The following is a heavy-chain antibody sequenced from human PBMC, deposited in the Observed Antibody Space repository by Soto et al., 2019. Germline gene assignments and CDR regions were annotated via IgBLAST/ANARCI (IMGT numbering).Heavy chain of an antibody. CDR1: GFTFSSYA. Sequence: GSLRLSCAASGFTFSSYAMSWVRQAPGKGLEWVSAISGSGGSTYYADSVKGRFTISRDNSKNTLYLQMNSLRAEDTAVYYCAKDLYDSRYSSSWYYFDYWGQGTLVTVS. CDR2: ISGSGGST. J-gene: IGHJ4*02. D-gene: IGHD6-13*01. V-gene: IGHV3-23*01. CDR3: AKDLYDSRYSSSWYYFDY.